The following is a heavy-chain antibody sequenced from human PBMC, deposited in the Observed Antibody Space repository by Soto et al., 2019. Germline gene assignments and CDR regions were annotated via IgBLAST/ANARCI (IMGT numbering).Heavy chain of an antibody. J-gene: IGHJ6*02. D-gene: IGHD6-19*01. CDR1: GGSISSYY. V-gene: IGHV4-59*01. CDR3: ARESVSLSGWPPAYYYGMDV. CDR2: IYYSGST. Sequence: PSETLSLTCTVSGGSISSYYWSWIRQPPGKGLEWIGYIYYSGSTNYNPSLKSRVTISVDTSKNQFSLKLSSVTAADTAVYYCARESVSLSGWPPAYYYGMDVWGQGTTVTVSS.